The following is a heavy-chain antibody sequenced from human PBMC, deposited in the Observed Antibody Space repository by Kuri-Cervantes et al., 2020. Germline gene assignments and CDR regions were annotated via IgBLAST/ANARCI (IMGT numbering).Heavy chain of an antibody. V-gene: IGHV6-1*01. Sequence: LRLSCAISGDSVSSNSAAWNWIRQSPSRGLEWLGRTYYRSKWYNDYAVSVKSRITINPDTSKNQFSLQLNSVTPEDTAVYYCAREGTAPGRRQKYNWFDPWGQGTLVTVSS. CDR2: TYYRSKWYN. CDR3: AREGTAPGRRQKYNWFDP. J-gene: IGHJ5*02. D-gene: IGHD6-13*01. CDR1: GDSVSSNSAA.